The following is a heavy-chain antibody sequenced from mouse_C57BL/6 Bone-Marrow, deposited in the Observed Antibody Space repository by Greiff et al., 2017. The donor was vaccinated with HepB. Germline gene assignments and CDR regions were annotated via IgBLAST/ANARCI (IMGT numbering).Heavy chain of an antibody. Sequence: EVKLQESGGDLVKSGGSLKLSCAASGFTFSTSGMSWVRQTPDKRLEWVASINTGGTYTYYSDSVRGRFTISKDTARNTLFLQMSSLKSEDTAIYYCARDRFDYYFDYWGQGTTLTVSS. J-gene: IGHJ2*01. CDR1: GFTFSTSG. D-gene: IGHD2-14*01. CDR3: ARDRFDYYFDY. CDR2: INTGGTYT. V-gene: IGHV5-6*01.